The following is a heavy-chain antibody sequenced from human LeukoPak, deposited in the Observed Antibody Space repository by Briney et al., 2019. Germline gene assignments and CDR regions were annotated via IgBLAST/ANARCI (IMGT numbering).Heavy chain of an antibody. CDR1: GYTLTSSV. CDR3: AREIAAAGTMAVDY. V-gene: IGHV1-18*01. Sequence: ASVKVSRQASGYTLTSSVFSWVRPAPGQGREWMGWIIVYNGNTNYAQKLQGRGTMTTDTSTSTAYMELRSLRSHDTAVYYCAREIAAAGTMAVDYWRQGTVVTVPT. CDR2: IIVYNGNT. D-gene: IGHD6-13*01. J-gene: IGHJ4*02.